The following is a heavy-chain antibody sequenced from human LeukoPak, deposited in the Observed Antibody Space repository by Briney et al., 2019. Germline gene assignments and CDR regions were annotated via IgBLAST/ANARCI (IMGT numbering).Heavy chain of an antibody. CDR3: ARGGRFLEWLLFNPKYNWFDP. D-gene: IGHD3-3*01. V-gene: IGHV4-34*01. CDR1: GGSFSGYY. Sequence: SETLSLTCAVYGGSFSGYYWSWIRHPPGEGLEWSGEINHSGSTNYNPSLKSRVTISVDTSKNQFSLKLSSVTAADTAVYYCARGGRFLEWLLFNPKYNWFDPWGQGTLVTVSS. CDR2: INHSGST. J-gene: IGHJ5*02.